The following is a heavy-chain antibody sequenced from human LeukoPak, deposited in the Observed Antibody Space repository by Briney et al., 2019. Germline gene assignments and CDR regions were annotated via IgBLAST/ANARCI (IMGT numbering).Heavy chain of an antibody. Sequence: SETLSLTCAVSGGSFSGYYWSWIRQPPGKGLEWIGEINHSGSTNYNPSLKSRVTISVDTSKNQFSLKLSSVTAADTAVYYCARGLVGRGYSYGYVYWGQGTLVTVSS. J-gene: IGHJ4*02. CDR2: INHSGST. V-gene: IGHV4-34*01. CDR1: GGSFSGYY. CDR3: ARGLVGRGYSYGYVY. D-gene: IGHD5-18*01.